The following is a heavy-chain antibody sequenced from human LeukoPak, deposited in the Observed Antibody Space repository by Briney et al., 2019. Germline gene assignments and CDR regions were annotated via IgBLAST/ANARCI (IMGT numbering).Heavy chain of an antibody. CDR2: INPNSGGT. CDR3: ARTTGSSGYYPTDY. CDR1: GYTFTGYY. Sequence: ASVKVSCKASGYTFTGYYMHWVRQAPGQGLEWMGWINPNSGGTNYAQKFQGRVTMTRGTSISTAYMELSRLRSDDTAVYYCARTTGSSGYYPTDYWGQGTLVTVSS. J-gene: IGHJ4*02. V-gene: IGHV1-2*02. D-gene: IGHD3-22*01.